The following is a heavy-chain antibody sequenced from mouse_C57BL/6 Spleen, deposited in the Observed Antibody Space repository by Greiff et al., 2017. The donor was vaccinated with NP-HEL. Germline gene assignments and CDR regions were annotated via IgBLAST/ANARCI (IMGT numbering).Heavy chain of an antibody. J-gene: IGHJ1*03. CDR3: ARRSYGNYEDWYFDV. CDR1: GYTFTSYW. V-gene: IGHV1-64*01. CDR2: IHPNSGST. Sequence: QVQLQQPGAELVKPGASVQLSCKASGYTFTSYWMHWVKQRPGQGLEWIGMIHPNSGSTNYNEKFKSKATLTVDKSSSTAYMQLSSLTSEDSAVYYCARRSYGNYEDWYFDVWGTGTTVTVSS. D-gene: IGHD2-1*01.